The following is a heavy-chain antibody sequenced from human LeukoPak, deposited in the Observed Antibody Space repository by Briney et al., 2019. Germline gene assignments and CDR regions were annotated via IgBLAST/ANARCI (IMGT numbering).Heavy chain of an antibody. J-gene: IGHJ4*02. CDR1: GFTFDDYA. Sequence: PGRSLRLSCAASGFTFDDYAMHWVRQAPGKGLEWVSGISWNSGSIGYADSVKGRFTISRDNAKYSLYLQMNSQRAEDTALYFCAKDDRSLNYYDSSGYGNWGQGTLVTVSS. CDR3: AKDDRSLNYYDSSGYGN. V-gene: IGHV3-9*01. CDR2: ISWNSGSI. D-gene: IGHD3-22*01.